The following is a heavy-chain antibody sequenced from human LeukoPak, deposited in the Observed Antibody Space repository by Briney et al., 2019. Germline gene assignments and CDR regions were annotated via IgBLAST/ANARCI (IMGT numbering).Heavy chain of an antibody. D-gene: IGHD3-16*01. CDR1: GGSFSGYY. CDR2: INHSGST. V-gene: IGHV4-34*01. CDR3: ARIRMGANYFDY. Sequence: SETLSLTCAVYGGSFSGYYWSWIRQPPGKELEWIGEINHSGSTNYNPSLKSRVTISVDTSKNQFPLKLSSVTAADTAVYYCARIRMGANYFDYWGQGTLVTVSS. J-gene: IGHJ4*02.